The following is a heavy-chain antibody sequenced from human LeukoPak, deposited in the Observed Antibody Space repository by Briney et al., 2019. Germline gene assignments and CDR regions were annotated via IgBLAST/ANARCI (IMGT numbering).Heavy chain of an antibody. J-gene: IGHJ4*02. CDR3: ASGSGSYYEGYFDS. CDR1: GESFSAYY. D-gene: IGHD1-26*01. CDR2: INHGGIT. V-gene: IGHV4-34*01. Sequence: SETLSLTCAVYGESFSAYYWSWIRQPPGKGLEWIGEINHGGITNYNPSLKSRVTISLDTSKNLFSLRLSSVTAADTAVYYCASGSGSYYEGYFDSWGQGTLVTVSS.